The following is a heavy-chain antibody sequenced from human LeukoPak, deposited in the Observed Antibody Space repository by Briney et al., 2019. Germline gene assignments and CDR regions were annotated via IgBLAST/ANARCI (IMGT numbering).Heavy chain of an antibody. D-gene: IGHD4-17*01. Sequence: PGGSLRLSCTASGFTFGDYAMSWVRQAPGKGLEWVGFIRSKAYGGTTEYAASVKGRFTISRDDSKSIAYLQMNSLKTEDTAVYYCTSTSVTTSSGDYWGQGTLVTGSS. CDR2: IRSKAYGGTT. V-gene: IGHV3-49*04. J-gene: IGHJ4*02. CDR1: GFTFGDYA. CDR3: TSTSVTTSSGDY.